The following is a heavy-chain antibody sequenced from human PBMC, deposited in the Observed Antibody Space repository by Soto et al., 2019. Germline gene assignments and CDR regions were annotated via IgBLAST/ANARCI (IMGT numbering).Heavy chain of an antibody. J-gene: IGHJ3*02. D-gene: IGHD4-17*01. CDR1: GDAINNGDCY. CDR2: IYYSGSK. CDR3: AREKEDDSGDYNAFDI. Sequence: SETLSLTCTVSGDAINNGDCYWSWLRQLPGKGLEWIGYIYYSGSKYYNPSLKSRVSMSVDTSKNHFSLNLTSVTAADTAVYYCAREKEDDSGDYNAFDIWGQGTVVTVSS. V-gene: IGHV4-30-4*01.